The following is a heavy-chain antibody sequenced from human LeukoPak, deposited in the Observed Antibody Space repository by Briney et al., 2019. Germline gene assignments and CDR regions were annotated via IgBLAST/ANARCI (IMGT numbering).Heavy chain of an antibody. CDR3: ARVISIVATIGTDV. CDR1: GFTFSSYS. CDR2: ISSSSSTI. J-gene: IGHJ6*04. Sequence: PGGSLRLSCAASGFTFSSYSMNWVRQAPGKGLEWVSYISSSSSTIYYADSVKGRFTISRDNAKNSLYLQMNSLRAEDTAVYYCARVISIVATIGTDVWGKGTTVTVSS. V-gene: IGHV3-48*01. D-gene: IGHD5-12*01.